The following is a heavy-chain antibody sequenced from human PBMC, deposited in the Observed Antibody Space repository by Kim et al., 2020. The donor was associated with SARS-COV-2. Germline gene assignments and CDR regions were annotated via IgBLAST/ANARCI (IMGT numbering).Heavy chain of an antibody. D-gene: IGHD3-10*01. CDR2: IYYSGST. J-gene: IGHJ4*02. CDR3: ARSAEYYPFDY. V-gene: IGHV4-59*13. CDR1: GGSISSYY. Sequence: SETLSLTCTVSGGSISSYYWSWIRQPPGKGLEWIGYIYYSGSTNYNPSLKSRVTISVDTSKNQFFLKLSSVTAADTAVYYCARSAEYYPFDYWGQGTLVTVSS.